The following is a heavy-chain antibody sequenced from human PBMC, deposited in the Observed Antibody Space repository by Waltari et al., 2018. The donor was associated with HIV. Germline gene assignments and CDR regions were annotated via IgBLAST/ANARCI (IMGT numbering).Heavy chain of an antibody. CDR2: ISSSSSTI. J-gene: IGHJ3*02. CDR1: GFTFSRYR. D-gene: IGHD6-19*01. V-gene: IGHV3-48*04. CDR3: ARGNSSGRWAFDI. Sequence: EVQLVESGGGLVQPGGSLRLSCAASGFTFSRYRMNWVPPPPGKGLEWVSYISSSSSTIYYADSVKGRFTISRDNAKNSLYLQMNSLRAEDTAVYYCARGNSSGRWAFDIWGRGTMVTVSS.